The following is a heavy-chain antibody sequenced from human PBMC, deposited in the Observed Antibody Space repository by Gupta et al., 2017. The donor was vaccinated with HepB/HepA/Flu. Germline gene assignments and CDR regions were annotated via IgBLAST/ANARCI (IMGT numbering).Heavy chain of an antibody. CDR1: GYTFTSYD. CDR2: MNPNSGNT. J-gene: IGHJ4*02. CDR3: ASFTAAADDPQFDY. Sequence: QVQLVQSGAEVKKPGASVKVSCKASGYTFTSYDINWVRQATGQGLEWMGWMNPNSGNTGYAQKFQGRVTMTRNTSISTAYMELSSLRSEDTAVYYCASFTAAADDPQFDYWGQGTLVTVSS. D-gene: IGHD6-13*01. V-gene: IGHV1-8*01.